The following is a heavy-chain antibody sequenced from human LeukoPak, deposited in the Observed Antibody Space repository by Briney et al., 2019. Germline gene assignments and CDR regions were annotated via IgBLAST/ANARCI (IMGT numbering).Heavy chain of an antibody. V-gene: IGHV4-39*01. J-gene: IGHJ4*02. CDR3: ARRTSNPVGAIDY. Sequence: DPLTLPFSVAGGPVRIKSNYWCWLRQPPGRGLEWIGSISYSGTYYNPSLKSRLTISVDTSKNHFSLNLRSVTAADTAVYYCARRTSNPVGAIDYWGQGTLVTVSS. CDR1: GGPVRIKSNY. CDR2: ISYSGT. D-gene: IGHD1-26*01.